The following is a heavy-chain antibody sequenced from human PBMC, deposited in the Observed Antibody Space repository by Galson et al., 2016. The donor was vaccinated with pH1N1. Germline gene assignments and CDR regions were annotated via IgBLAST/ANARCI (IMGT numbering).Heavy chain of an antibody. CDR3: SRDRGSTLFHNYGMDV. Sequence: CAISGDSVSSTNCAWDWIRQSPSRGLEWLGRTCYRSKWYNDYAVSVQSRITINPDTSKNQLSLHLNSVTPGDTAVYYCSRDRGSTLFHNYGMDVWGQGTTVIVSS. CDR1: GDSVSSTNCA. D-gene: IGHD3-10*01. CDR2: TCYRSKWYN. J-gene: IGHJ6*02. V-gene: IGHV6-1*01.